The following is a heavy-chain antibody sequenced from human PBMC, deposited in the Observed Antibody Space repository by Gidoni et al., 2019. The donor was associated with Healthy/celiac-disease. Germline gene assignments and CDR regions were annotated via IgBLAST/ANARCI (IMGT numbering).Heavy chain of an antibody. V-gene: IGHV1-69*08. CDR2: IIPILGIA. Sequence: QVQLVQSGAEVKKPGSPVKVSCKASGGTFSSYTTSWVRQAPGQGLEWMGRIIPILGIANDAQKFQGRVTSTADKSTSTAYMELSSLRSEDTAVYYWAREEQQLVRFGFDYWGQGTLVTVSS. CDR3: AREEQQLVRFGFDY. D-gene: IGHD6-13*01. CDR1: GGTFSSYT. J-gene: IGHJ4*02.